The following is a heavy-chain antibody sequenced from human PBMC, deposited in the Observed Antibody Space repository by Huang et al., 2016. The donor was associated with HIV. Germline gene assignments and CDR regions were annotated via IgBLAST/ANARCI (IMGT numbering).Heavy chain of an antibody. CDR3: ARAPEFGNYEFDQ. D-gene: IGHD4-4*01. CDR2: ISYDGTRK. Sequence: QVQLVESGGGVVQPGRSLRLSCVASGFSFSNYAVHWVRQAQGKGLEWVAVISYDGTRKDYADSVKGRFTVSRDNSKNTAYVQMNNPRGGDTAVYYCARAPEFGNYEFDQWGLGTLVTVSS. V-gene: IGHV3-30-3*01. J-gene: IGHJ4*02. CDR1: GFSFSNYA.